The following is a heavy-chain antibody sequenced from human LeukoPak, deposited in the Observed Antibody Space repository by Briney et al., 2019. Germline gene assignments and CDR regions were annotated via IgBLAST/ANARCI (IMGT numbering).Heavy chain of an antibody. D-gene: IGHD3-22*01. CDR2: MYYSGST. V-gene: IGHV4-59*06. CDR1: GGSISSYY. Sequence: PSETLSLTCTVSGGSISSYYWTWIRQSAGKGLEWIAYMYYSGSTYYNPSLKSRVTMSADTSKNQLSLKLSSVTAADTAVYYCARPYYYDSRIDPWGQGILVTVSS. CDR3: ARPYYYDSRIDP. J-gene: IGHJ5*02.